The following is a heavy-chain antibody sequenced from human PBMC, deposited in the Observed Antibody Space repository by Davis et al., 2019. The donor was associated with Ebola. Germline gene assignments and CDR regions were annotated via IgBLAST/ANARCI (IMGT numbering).Heavy chain of an antibody. D-gene: IGHD6-19*01. Sequence: GESLKISCTASGFTFSSHWVNWVRQTPGKGLEWMAIIKQDGSETKYVDSVRGRFTISRDNAKNSVSLHMSSLRAEDTGKYYCASGAGWMIDYWGQGILVTVSS. CDR1: GFTFSSHW. CDR3: ASGAGWMIDY. J-gene: IGHJ4*02. CDR2: IKQDGSET. V-gene: IGHV3-7*03.